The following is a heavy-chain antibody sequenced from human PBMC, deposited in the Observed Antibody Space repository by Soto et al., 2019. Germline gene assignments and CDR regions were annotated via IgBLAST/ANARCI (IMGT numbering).Heavy chain of an antibody. CDR2: ISGTSGNT. J-gene: IGHJ5*01. CDR3: AKGTLGPIDS. CDR1: GFTFISYA. V-gene: IGHV3-23*01. Sequence: EVQLLESGAGLVQPGGSLRLSCATSGFTFISYAMSWVRQAPGKGLEWVSSISGTSGNTYYADSVKGRFTISKDNWKSPLYLEMNSLRAEDTAVYYCAKGTLGPIDSWGQGTLVTVSS.